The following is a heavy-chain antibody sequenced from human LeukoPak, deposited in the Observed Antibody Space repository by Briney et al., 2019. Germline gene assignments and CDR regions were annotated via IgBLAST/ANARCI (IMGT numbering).Heavy chain of an antibody. D-gene: IGHD3-22*01. CDR1: GGTFSSYA. CDR3: APQKEITMIVVALDY. J-gene: IGHJ4*02. Sequence: ASVKVSCKASGGTFSSYAISWVRQAPGQGLEWMGRMIPILGIANYAQKFQGRVTITADKSTSTAYMELSSLRSEDTAVYYCAPQKEITMIVVALDYWGQGTLVTVSS. CDR2: MIPILGIA. V-gene: IGHV1-69*04.